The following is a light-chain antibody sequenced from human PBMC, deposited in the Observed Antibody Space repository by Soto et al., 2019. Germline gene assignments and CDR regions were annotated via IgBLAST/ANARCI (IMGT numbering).Light chain of an antibody. V-gene: IGKV3-20*01. J-gene: IGKJ1*01. Sequence: EIVLTQSPGTLSLSPGERATLSCRASQTITSNYLAWYQQKPGQAPRLLIYGASHRATGIPDRFSGGGSGTDFTLTISRLEPEDFAVFFCQQYGNTPWTFGQGTMVEI. CDR1: QTITSNY. CDR3: QQYGNTPWT. CDR2: GAS.